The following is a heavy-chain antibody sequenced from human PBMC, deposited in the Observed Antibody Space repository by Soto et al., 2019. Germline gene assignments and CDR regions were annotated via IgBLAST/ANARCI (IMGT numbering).Heavy chain of an antibody. CDR3: ARGYYDSSGYPNWFDP. V-gene: IGHV4-59*01. CDR2: IYYSGST. Sequence: NPSETLSLTCTVSDDFISSYYWSWIRQPPGKGLEWIGYIYYSGSTNYNPSLESRVTISVDTSKNQFSLKLSSVTAADTAVYYCARGYYDSSGYPNWFDPWGQGTLVTVSS. J-gene: IGHJ5*02. D-gene: IGHD3-22*01. CDR1: DDFISSYY.